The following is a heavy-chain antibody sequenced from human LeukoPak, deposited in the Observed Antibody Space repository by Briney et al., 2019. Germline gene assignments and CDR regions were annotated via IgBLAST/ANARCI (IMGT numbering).Heavy chain of an antibody. V-gene: IGHV3-21*01. Sequence: GGSLRLSCAASGFTFSNYSMTWVRQAPGKGLEWVSSISSSSSYIYYADSVKGRFTISRDNAKNSLYLQMNSLRAEDTAVYYCARAPQQLVDYWGQGTLVTVSS. CDR2: ISSSSSYI. CDR3: ARAPQQLVDY. J-gene: IGHJ4*02. CDR1: GFTFSNYS. D-gene: IGHD6-13*01.